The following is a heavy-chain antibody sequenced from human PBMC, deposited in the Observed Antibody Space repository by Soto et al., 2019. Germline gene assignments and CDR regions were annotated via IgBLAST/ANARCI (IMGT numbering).Heavy chain of an antibody. CDR3: ARVGYNWNERPPFDY. Sequence: GGSLRLSCAASGFTFSSYAMHWVRQAPGKGLEWVAVISYDGSNKYYADSVKGRFTISRDNSKNTLYLQMNSLRAEDTAVYYCARVGYNWNERPPFDYWGQGTLVTVSS. CDR1: GFTFSSYA. J-gene: IGHJ4*02. CDR2: ISYDGSNK. D-gene: IGHD1-20*01. V-gene: IGHV3-30-3*01.